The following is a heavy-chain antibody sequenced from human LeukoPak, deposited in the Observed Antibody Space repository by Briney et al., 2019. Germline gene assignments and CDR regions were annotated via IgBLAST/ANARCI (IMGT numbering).Heavy chain of an antibody. J-gene: IGHJ4*02. CDR3: ARHFKGYCSSTSCYRYFDY. Sequence: PSETLSLTCVVYGGSFSGYYWCWIREPPGEGLGCSGQINHSGSTNYNPSLKSRVTISVDTSKNQFSLKLSSVTAADTAVYYCARHFKGYCSSTSCYRYFDYWGQGTLVTVSS. CDR1: GGSFSGYY. V-gene: IGHV4-34*01. D-gene: IGHD2-2*01. CDR2: INHSGST.